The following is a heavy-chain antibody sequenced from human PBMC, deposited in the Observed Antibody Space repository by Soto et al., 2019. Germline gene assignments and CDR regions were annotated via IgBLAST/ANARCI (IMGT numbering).Heavy chain of an antibody. CDR2: IYYSGST. CDR1: GGSISSSSYY. J-gene: IGHJ6*03. CDR3: ARPGYYYYMDV. Sequence: SETLSLTCTVSGGSISSSSYYWGWIRQPPGKGLEWIGSIYYSGSTYYNPSLKSRVTISVDTSKNQFSLKLSSVTAADTAVYYCARPGYYYYMDVWGKGTTVTVSS. V-gene: IGHV4-39*01.